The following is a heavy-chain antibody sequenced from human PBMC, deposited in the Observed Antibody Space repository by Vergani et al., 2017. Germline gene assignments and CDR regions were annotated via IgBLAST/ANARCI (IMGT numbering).Heavy chain of an antibody. CDR1: GYTFTGYY. Sequence: QVQLVQSGAEVKKPGASVKVSCKASGYTFTGYYMHWARQAPGQGLEWMGWINPNSGGTNYAQKFQGRVTMTRDTSISTAYMELSRLRSDDTAVYYCARDIAAAGDYYYGMDVWGQGTTVTVSS. CDR3: ARDIAAAGDYYYGMDV. J-gene: IGHJ6*02. D-gene: IGHD6-13*01. CDR2: INPNSGGT. V-gene: IGHV1-2*02.